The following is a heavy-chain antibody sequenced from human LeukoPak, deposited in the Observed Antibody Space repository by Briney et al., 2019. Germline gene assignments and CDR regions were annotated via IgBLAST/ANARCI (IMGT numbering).Heavy chain of an antibody. CDR1: GGTFSSYA. J-gene: IGHJ6*02. CDR2: IIPTFGTA. CDR3: AREHDFWSGYSAGGMDV. Sequence: ASVKVSCKASGGTFSSYAISWVRQAPGQGLEWMGGIIPTFGTANYAQKFQGRVTITADESTSTAYMELSSLRSEDTAVYYCAREHDFWSGYSAGGMDVWGQGTTVTVSS. V-gene: IGHV1-69*13. D-gene: IGHD3-3*01.